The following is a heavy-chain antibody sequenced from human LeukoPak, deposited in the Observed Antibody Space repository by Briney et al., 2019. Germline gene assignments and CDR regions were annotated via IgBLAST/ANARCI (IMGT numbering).Heavy chain of an antibody. D-gene: IGHD3-3*01. CDR2: ISYDGTNE. J-gene: IGHJ4*02. CDR3: ARDNNGVY. Sequence: GGSLRLSCAASGFTFSNYAMHWVRQAPGKGLEWVAVISYDGTNENHADSVKGRFTISRDSSKNTLYLQMNSLRPEDTAVYYCARDNNGVYWGQGTLVTVSS. CDR1: GFTFSNYA. V-gene: IGHV3-30*04.